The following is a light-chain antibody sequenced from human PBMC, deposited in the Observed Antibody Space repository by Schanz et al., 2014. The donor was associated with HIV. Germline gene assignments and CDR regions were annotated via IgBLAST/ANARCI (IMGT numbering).Light chain of an antibody. CDR1: SSNIGINT. V-gene: IGLV1-44*01. CDR3: AAWDDRLNGWV. CDR2: ANM. Sequence: QSVLTQPPSVSGTPGQRVTILCSGSSSNIGINTVNWYPHLPGTAPQLLMYANMELPSGVPDRFSGSGSGTSASLAISGLQSEDEADYYCAAWDDRLNGWVFGGGTKLTVL. J-gene: IGLJ3*02.